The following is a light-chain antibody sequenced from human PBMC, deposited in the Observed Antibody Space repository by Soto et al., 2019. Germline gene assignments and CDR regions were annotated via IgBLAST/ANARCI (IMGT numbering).Light chain of an antibody. CDR2: DVS. CDR1: SSDVDGYNY. J-gene: IGLJ1*01. CDR3: ISYTTISTYV. V-gene: IGLV2-14*03. Sequence: QSALTQPDSVSGSPGQSIAISCTGTSSDVDGYNYVSWYQHHPGKAPTLMIYDVSSRPSGVSNRFSGSKSGNTASLTISGLQAEDEADYYCISYTTISTYVFGTGTKVTVL.